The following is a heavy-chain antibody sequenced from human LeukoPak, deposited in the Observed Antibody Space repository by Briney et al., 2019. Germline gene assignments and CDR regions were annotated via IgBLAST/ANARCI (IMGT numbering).Heavy chain of an antibody. CDR3: ARGHWLDSFDY. CDR2: IKQDGSEK. J-gene: IGHJ4*02. D-gene: IGHD6-19*01. Sequence: GGSLCLSCAASGFTFSSYGMSWVRQAPGKGLEWVANIKQDGSEKYYVDSVKDRITISRDNANNSLYLQMNSLRAEDTAVYYCARGHWLDSFDYWGQGTLVTVSS. V-gene: IGHV3-7*01. CDR1: GFTFSSYG.